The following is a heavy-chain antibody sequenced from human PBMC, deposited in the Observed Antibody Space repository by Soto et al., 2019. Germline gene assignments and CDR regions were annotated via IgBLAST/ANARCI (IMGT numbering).Heavy chain of an antibody. J-gene: IGHJ4*02. Sequence: QVQLVQSGAEVKKPGASVKVSCKASGYTFTSYGISWVRQAPGQGLEWMGWISACNGNTNYAQKLQGRVTMTTDTSTSTAYMELRSLRSDGTPVYYCARDRGRIAAAGRLDYWGQGTLVTVSS. CDR3: ARDRGRIAAAGRLDY. CDR2: ISACNGNT. CDR1: GYTFTSYG. D-gene: IGHD6-13*01. V-gene: IGHV1-18*04.